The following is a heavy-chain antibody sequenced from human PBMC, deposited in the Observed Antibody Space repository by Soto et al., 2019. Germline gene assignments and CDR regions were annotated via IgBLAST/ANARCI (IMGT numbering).Heavy chain of an antibody. CDR1: GFTFSSYG. Sequence: QVQLVESGGGVVQPGRSLRLSCAASGFTFSSYGMHWVRQAPGKGLEWVAVISYDGSNKYYADSVKGRFTISRDNSKNTLYLQMNSLRAEDTAVYYCAKGPSMVRGDHGMDVWGQGTTVTVSS. CDR2: ISYDGSNK. D-gene: IGHD3-10*01. CDR3: AKGPSMVRGDHGMDV. J-gene: IGHJ6*02. V-gene: IGHV3-30*18.